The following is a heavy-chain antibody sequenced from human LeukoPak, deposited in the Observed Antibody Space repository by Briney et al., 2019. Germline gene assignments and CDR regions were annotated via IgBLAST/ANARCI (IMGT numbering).Heavy chain of an antibody. CDR1: GFTFSSYV. D-gene: IGHD5-18*01. CDR2: ISGSTNNT. Sequence: PGGSLRLSCAASGFTFSSYVMSWVRQPPGKGLEWVSAISGSTNNTYYADSVKGRFTISRDNSKNTLYLQMNSLRVEDTAVYYCASAQYSSRPYYYYYGMDVWGQGTTVTVAS. J-gene: IGHJ6*02. V-gene: IGHV3-23*01. CDR3: ASAQYSSRPYYYYYGMDV.